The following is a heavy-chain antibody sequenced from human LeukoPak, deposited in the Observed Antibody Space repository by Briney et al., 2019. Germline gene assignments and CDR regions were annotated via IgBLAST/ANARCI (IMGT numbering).Heavy chain of an antibody. CDR3: VAHCSSTSCYLSFFDY. CDR1: GFTFSSYA. CDR2: ISSNGGST. V-gene: IGHV3-64D*06. Sequence: GGSLSLSCSASGFTFSSYAMHWVRQAPGKGLEYVSAISSNGGSTYYADSVKGRFTISRDNSKNTLYLQMSSLRAEDTAVYYCVAHCSSTSCYLSFFDYWGQGTLVTVSS. J-gene: IGHJ4*02. D-gene: IGHD2-2*01.